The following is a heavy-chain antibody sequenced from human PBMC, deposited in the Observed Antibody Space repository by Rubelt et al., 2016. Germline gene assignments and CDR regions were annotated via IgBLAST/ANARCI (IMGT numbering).Heavy chain of an antibody. CDR1: GGSISSYY. CDR2: IYYSGST. V-gene: IGHV4-59*01. D-gene: IGHD3-10*01. J-gene: IGHJ3*02. Sequence: QVQLQESGPGLVKPSETLSLTCTVSGGSISSYYWSWIRQPPGKGLEWIGYIYYSGSTHYNPSLKSRVNISVDTSKNQFSLKLSSVTAADTAVYYCAREERSRGAFDIWGQGTMVTVSS. CDR3: AREERSRGAFDI.